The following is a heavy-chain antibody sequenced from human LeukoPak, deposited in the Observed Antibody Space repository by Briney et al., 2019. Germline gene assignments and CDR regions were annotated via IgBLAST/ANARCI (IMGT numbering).Heavy chain of an antibody. CDR3: AKVRGYDFWSGYYEAFDY. V-gene: IGHV3-23*01. CDR2: ISGSGGST. Sequence: GSLRLSCAASGFTFSSYAMSWVRQAPGKGLEWVSAISGSGGSTYYADSVKGRFTISRDNSKNTLYLQMNSLRAKDTAVYYCAKVRGYDFWSGYYEAFDYWGQGTLVTVSS. J-gene: IGHJ4*02. CDR1: GFTFSSYA. D-gene: IGHD3-3*01.